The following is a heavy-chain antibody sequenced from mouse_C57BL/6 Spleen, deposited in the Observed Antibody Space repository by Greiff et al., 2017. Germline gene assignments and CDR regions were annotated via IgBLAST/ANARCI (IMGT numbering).Heavy chain of an antibody. D-gene: IGHD2-2*01. Sequence: EVKLQQSVAELVRPGASVKLSCTASGFNIKNTYMHWVKQRPEQGLEWIGRIDPANGNTKYAPKFQGKATITADTSSNTADLQLSSLKSEDTAIYYCVPYVYDEGGDAMDYWGQGTSVTVSS. CDR3: VPYVYDEGGDAMDY. CDR1: GFNIKNTY. V-gene: IGHV14-3*01. J-gene: IGHJ4*01. CDR2: IDPANGNT.